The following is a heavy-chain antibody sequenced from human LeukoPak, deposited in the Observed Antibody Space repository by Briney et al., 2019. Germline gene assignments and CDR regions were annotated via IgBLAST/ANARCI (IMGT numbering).Heavy chain of an antibody. CDR2: ISGSGGST. CDR3: AKGIVGATRKINFFDY. Sequence: GGSLRLSCAASGFTFSSYAMSWVRQAPGKGLEWVSAISGSGGSTYYAASVKGRFTISRDNSKNRMELQINSIRAEDTAVYYCAKGIVGATRKINFFDYWGQGTLVTVSS. D-gene: IGHD1-26*01. V-gene: IGHV3-23*01. CDR1: GFTFSSYA. J-gene: IGHJ4*02.